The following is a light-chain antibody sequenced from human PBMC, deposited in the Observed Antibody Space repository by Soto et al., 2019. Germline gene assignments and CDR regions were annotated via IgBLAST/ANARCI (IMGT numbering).Light chain of an antibody. J-gene: IGLJ3*02. CDR1: SSNIGAEYD. Sequence: QSVLTQPPSVSGAPGQRVAISCTGSSSNIGAEYDVHWYQQLPGTAPKRLIYGDNNRPSGVPDRFSGSKSGTSASLAITGLQPEDEADYYCCSYGGNYAFGVFGGGTQLTVL. CDR3: CSYGGNYAFGV. V-gene: IGLV1-40*01. CDR2: GDN.